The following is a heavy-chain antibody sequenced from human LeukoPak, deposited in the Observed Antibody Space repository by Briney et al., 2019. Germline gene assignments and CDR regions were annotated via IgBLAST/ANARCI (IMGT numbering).Heavy chain of an antibody. CDR1: GGALSSVTYY. D-gene: IGHD6-19*01. V-gene: IGHV4-39*07. CDR2: INHSGST. Sequence: SETLSLTCTVSGGALSSVTYYWGWIRQPPGKGLEWIGEINHSGSTNYNPSLKSRVTISVDTSKNQFSLKLSSVTAADTAVYYCARGGGKQWLVKEGPFDYWGQGTLVTVSS. J-gene: IGHJ4*02. CDR3: ARGGGKQWLVKEGPFDY.